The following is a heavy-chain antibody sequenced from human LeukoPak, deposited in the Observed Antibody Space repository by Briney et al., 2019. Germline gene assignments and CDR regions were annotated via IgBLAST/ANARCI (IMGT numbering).Heavy chain of an antibody. CDR2: ISGSGGST. V-gene: IGHV3-23*01. CDR3: AKDLGFETAMASIFDY. D-gene: IGHD5-18*01. CDR1: GFTFSSYA. J-gene: IGHJ4*02. Sequence: GGSLRLSCAASGFTFSSYAMHWVRQAPGKGLEWVSAISGSGGSTYYADSVKGRFTISRDNSKNTLYLQMNSLRAEDTAVYYCAKDLGFETAMASIFDYWGQGTLVTVSS.